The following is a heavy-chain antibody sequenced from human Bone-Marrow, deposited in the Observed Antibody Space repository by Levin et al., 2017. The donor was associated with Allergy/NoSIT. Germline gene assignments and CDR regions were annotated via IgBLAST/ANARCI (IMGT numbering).Heavy chain of an antibody. V-gene: IGHV3-23*01. CDR2: ISGSGGST. Sequence: GESLKISCAASGFTFSSYAMSWVRQAPGKGLEWVSAISGSGGSTYYADSVKGRFTISRDNSKNTLYLQMNSLRAEDTAVYYCAKDLEDIVVVPAATYYYYGMDVWGQGTTVTVSS. J-gene: IGHJ6*02. CDR3: AKDLEDIVVVPAATYYYYGMDV. D-gene: IGHD2-2*01. CDR1: GFTFSSYA.